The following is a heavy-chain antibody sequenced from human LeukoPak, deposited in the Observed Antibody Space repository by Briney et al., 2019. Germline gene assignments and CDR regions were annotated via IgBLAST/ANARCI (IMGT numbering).Heavy chain of an antibody. J-gene: IGHJ5*01. CDR1: GXSLSGYN. Sequence: SETLSLTCIVSGXSLSGYNWSWIRQPAGKGPEWIGRIYSTGSTNYNPSLKSRVTMSVDRSKNQFSLRMNSMTAADTAVYFCVRDLGRFDSWGQGALVLVSS. CDR2: IYSTGST. CDR3: VRDLGRFDS. V-gene: IGHV4-4*07.